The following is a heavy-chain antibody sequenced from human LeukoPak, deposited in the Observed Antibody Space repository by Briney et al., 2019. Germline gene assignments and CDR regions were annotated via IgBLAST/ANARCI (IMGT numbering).Heavy chain of an antibody. D-gene: IGHD3-22*01. J-gene: IGHJ4*02. CDR3: VRGRYYFDTSGVFDY. V-gene: IGHV4-34*01. Sequence: SETLSLTCSVYGGTFGGYSWGWIRQPPGKGLEWIGEIDYSGSTNYNPSLKSRVTISVDTSKNQFPLKLSSLTAADTAVYYCVRGRYYFDTSGVFDYWGQGTLVTVSS. CDR1: GGTFGGYS. CDR2: IDYSGST.